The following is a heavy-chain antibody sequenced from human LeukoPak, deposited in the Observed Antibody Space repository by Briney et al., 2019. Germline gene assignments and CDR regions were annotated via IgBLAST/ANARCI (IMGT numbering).Heavy chain of an antibody. CDR2: INHSGST. Sequence: SETLSLTCAVYGGSFSGYYWSWIRQPPGKGLGWIGEINHSGSTNYNPSLKSRVTISVDTSKSQFSLKLNSMTAADTAVYYCARGAQTYYDKAPVDYWGQGTLVTVSS. CDR1: GGSFSGYY. CDR3: ARGAQTYYDKAPVDY. J-gene: IGHJ4*02. D-gene: IGHD3-22*01. V-gene: IGHV4-34*01.